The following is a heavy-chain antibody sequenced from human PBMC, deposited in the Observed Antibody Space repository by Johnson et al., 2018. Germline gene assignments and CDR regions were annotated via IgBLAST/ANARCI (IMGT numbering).Heavy chain of an antibody. D-gene: IGHD1-26*01. CDR2: GTT. CDR3: TTALDSGSYYSGAFDI. Sequence: GTTDYAAPVKGRFTISRDDSKNTLYLMNSLKTEDTAVYYCTTALDSGSYYSGAFDIWGQGTMVTVSS. J-gene: IGHJ3*02. V-gene: IGHV3-15*01.